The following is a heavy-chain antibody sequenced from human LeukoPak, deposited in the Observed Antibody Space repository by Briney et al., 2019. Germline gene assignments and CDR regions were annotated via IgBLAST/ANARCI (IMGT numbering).Heavy chain of an antibody. V-gene: IGHV4-34*12. D-gene: IGHD6-19*01. CDR1: GGSFSDYY. J-gene: IGHJ5*02. Sequence: PETLSLTCAVYGGSFSDYYSSWIRHPPGKGLEWIGEIIHSGSTNYNPSLKRRVTLSVDTSKNQFSLKLSSVTAADTAVYYCAREVKDSSSPGVWFDPWGRGTLVTVPS. CDR3: AREVKDSSSPGVWFDP. CDR2: IIHSGST.